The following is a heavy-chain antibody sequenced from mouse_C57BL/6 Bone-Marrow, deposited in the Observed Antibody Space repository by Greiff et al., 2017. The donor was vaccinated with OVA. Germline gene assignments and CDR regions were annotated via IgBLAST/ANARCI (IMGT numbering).Heavy chain of an antibody. Sequence: DVKLQESGGGLVQPGGSLSLSCAASGFTFTDYYMSWVRQPPGKALEWLGFIRNKANGYTTEYSASVKGRFTISRDNSQSILYLQMNALRAEDSATYYCARCSYGYFDVWGTGTTVTVSS. V-gene: IGHV7-3*01. J-gene: IGHJ1*03. CDR1: GFTFTDYY. CDR3: ARCSYGYFDV. CDR2: IRNKANGYTT.